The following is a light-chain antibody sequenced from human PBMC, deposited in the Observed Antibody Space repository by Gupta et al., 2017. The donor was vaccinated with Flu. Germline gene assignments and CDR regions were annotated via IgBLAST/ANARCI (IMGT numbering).Light chain of an antibody. J-gene: IGLJ2*01. CDR1: SSNIGAGYD. Sequence: QSVLTPPPSVSGAPGPRATIACTGSSSNIGAGYDVHWYQQFPGAVPKLLIFDSSSRPSGVPDRISGSKSGTSASLAITGLQAEDEADYYCQTYDINLRGPILGGGTKLTVL. V-gene: IGLV1-40*01. CDR3: QTYDINLRGPI. CDR2: DSS.